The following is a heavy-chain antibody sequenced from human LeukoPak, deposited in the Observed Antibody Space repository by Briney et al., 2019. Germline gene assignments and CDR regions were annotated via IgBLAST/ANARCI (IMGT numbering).Heavy chain of an antibody. CDR2: ISSSSSYI. Sequence: GGSLRLSCAASGFTFSSYSMNWVRQAPGKGLEWVSSISSSSSYIYYADSVKGRFTISRDNAKNSLYLQMNSLRAEDTAVYYCARESNCDAVDYWGQGTLVTVSS. D-gene: IGHD1-1*01. V-gene: IGHV3-21*01. CDR3: ARESNCDAVDY. CDR1: GFTFSSYS. J-gene: IGHJ4*02.